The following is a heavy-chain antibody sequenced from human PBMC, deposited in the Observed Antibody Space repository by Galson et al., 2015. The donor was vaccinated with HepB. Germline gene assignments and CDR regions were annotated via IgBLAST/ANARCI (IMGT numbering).Heavy chain of an antibody. V-gene: IGHV3-23*05. CDR1: GFTFSKFA. CDR2: IVYSGTRT. CDR3: AKNTIPAPDFCDS. D-gene: IGHD3-3*01. J-gene: IGHJ4*02. Sequence: SLRLSCAASGFTFSKFAMTWVRQAPGKGLEWVSGIVYSGTRTYYADSVKGRFTISRDNSKNILYLDMNGLRPEDTATYFCAKNTIPAPDFCDSWGQGTLVTVSS.